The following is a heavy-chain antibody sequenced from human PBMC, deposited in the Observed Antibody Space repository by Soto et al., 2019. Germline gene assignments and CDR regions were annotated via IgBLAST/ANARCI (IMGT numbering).Heavy chain of an antibody. J-gene: IGHJ4*02. V-gene: IGHV4-30-4*01. D-gene: IGHD2-2*01. CDR3: VRYCSTTKCPFDY. CDR2: IYYSGNT. CDR1: GGSISSGGSY. Sequence: SETLSLTCTVSGGSISSGGSYWGWIRQPPGKGLEWIGYIYYSGNTILNPSLRSRVTLSVDTSKNQFSLNLSSVTAADTAVYYCVRYCSTTKCPFDYWGQGTLVTVSS.